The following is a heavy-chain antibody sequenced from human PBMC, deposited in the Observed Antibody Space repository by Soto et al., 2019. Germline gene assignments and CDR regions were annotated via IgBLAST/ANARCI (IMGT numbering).Heavy chain of an antibody. J-gene: IGHJ4*02. D-gene: IGHD3-10*01. CDR3: AWHNCGSGRTCFDY. CDR2: IYDSGST. CDR1: GGTISSYY. Sequence: QVQLQESGPGLVKPSETLSLTCTVSGGTISSYYWSWIRQPPGKGLEWIGYIYDSGSTNYNPTLNNRITKSVDRSKNQFSLKLNAMTAAGTAVYYCAWHNCGSGRTCFDYWGQGTLVTGSS. V-gene: IGHV4-59*08.